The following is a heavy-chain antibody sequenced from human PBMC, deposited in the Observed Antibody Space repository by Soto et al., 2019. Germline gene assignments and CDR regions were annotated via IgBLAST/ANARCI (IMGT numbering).Heavy chain of an antibody. J-gene: IGHJ4*02. CDR2: INHSGST. CDR3: ARVRKDFWSGYWDVFDY. D-gene: IGHD3-3*01. Sequence: SETLSLTCAVYVGSFSGYYWSWIRQPPGKGLEWIGEINHSGSTNYNPSLKSRVTISVDTSKNQFSLKLSSVTAADTAVYYCARVRKDFWSGYWDVFDYWGQGTLVTVSS. CDR1: VGSFSGYY. V-gene: IGHV4-34*01.